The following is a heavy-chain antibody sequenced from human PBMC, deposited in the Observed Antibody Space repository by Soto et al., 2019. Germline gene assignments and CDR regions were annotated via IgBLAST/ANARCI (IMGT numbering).Heavy chain of an antibody. Sequence: QVQLQQWGAGLLKPSETLSLTCAVYGGSFSGYYCSWIRQPPGKGLEWIGEINHSGSTNYNPSLKSRVTISVDTSKNQFSLKLSLVTAADTAVYYCARDYYDSSGRPTIDYWGQGTLVTVSS. J-gene: IGHJ4*02. D-gene: IGHD3-22*01. V-gene: IGHV4-34*01. CDR2: INHSGST. CDR1: GGSFSGYY. CDR3: ARDYYDSSGRPTIDY.